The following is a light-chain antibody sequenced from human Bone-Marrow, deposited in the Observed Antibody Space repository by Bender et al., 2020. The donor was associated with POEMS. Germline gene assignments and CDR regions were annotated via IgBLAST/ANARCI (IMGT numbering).Light chain of an antibody. CDR2: EVN. CDR3: CSYISSNTV. V-gene: IGLV2-14*01. J-gene: IGLJ1*01. CDR1: SSDIGAYNH. Sequence: QSALTQPASVSGSPGQSITISCTGSSSDIGAYNHVSWYQQHPGEPPKVIIYEVNKRPSGVSNRFSGSKSGNTASLTISGLQAEDEADYHCCSYISSNTVFGTGTKVTVL.